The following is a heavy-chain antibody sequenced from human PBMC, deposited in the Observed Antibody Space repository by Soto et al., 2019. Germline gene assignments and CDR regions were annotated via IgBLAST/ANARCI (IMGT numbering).Heavy chain of an antibody. CDR3: ARVGTRATFYFQH. J-gene: IGHJ1*01. CDR1: GFTFSSYA. V-gene: IGHV3-30-3*01. D-gene: IGHD1-26*01. CDR2: ISYDGSNK. Sequence: SLRLSCAASGFTFSSYAMHWVRQAPGKGLEWVAVISYDGSNKYYADSVKGRFTISRDNSKNTLYLQMNSLRAEDTAVYYCARVGTRATFYFQHWGQGTLVTVSS.